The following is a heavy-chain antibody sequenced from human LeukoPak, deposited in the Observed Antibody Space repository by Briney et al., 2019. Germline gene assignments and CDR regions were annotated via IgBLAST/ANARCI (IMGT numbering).Heavy chain of an antibody. CDR2: INHSGST. CDR1: GGSFSGYY. J-gene: IGHJ5*02. V-gene: IGHV4-34*01. CDR3: AAFPHGDYWFDP. D-gene: IGHD4-17*01. Sequence: SETLSLTCAVYGGSFSGYYWSWIRQPPGKGLEWIGGINHSGSTNYNPSLKSRVTISVDTSKNQFSLKLSSVTAADTAVYYCAAFPHGDYWFDPWGQGTLVTVSS.